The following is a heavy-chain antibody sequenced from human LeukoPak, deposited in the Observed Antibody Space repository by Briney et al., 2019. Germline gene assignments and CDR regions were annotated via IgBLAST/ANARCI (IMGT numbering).Heavy chain of an antibody. Sequence: PSETLSLTCTGSGGSISSYYWSWIRQPPGKGLEWIGYIYYSGSTNYNPSLKSRVTISVDTSKNQFSLKLSSVTAADTAVYYCASIGGTAMPPGYYGMDVWGQGTTVTVSS. CDR2: IYYSGST. CDR1: GGSISSYY. J-gene: IGHJ6*02. CDR3: ASIGGTAMPPGYYGMDV. D-gene: IGHD5-18*01. V-gene: IGHV4-59*01.